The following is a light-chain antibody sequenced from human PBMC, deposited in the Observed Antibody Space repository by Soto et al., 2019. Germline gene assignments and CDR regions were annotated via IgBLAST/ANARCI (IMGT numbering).Light chain of an antibody. CDR1: QSITSY. V-gene: IGKV1-39*01. CDR3: QQSYSTPIT. J-gene: IGKJ5*01. Sequence: DVQMTQSPSSLSASVGDRVTIACRASQSITSYLNWYQQKSGKGPRLLIYAASSLQIGVPSRFSGSGSGTDYNLTISSLQPEDFANYYCQQSYSTPITFGQGTRLEIK. CDR2: AAS.